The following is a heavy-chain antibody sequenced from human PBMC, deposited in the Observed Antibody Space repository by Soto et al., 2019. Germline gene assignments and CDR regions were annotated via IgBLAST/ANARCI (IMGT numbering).Heavy chain of an antibody. V-gene: IGHV1-46*01. D-gene: IGHD2-21*01. CDR2: INPSGGST. CDR1: GYTFSSYY. Sequence: ASVKVSCKASGYTFSSYYIHWVRQAPGQGLEWMGIINPSGGSTSYAQNFQGRITMTRDTSTSTVYMELSSLSSEDTAVYYCARGPWMETVVIARTNWFDPWGEGTLVTDYS. J-gene: IGHJ5*02. CDR3: ARGPWMETVVIARTNWFDP.